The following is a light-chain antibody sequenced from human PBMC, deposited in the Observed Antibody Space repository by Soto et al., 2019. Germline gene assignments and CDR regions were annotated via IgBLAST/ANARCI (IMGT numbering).Light chain of an antibody. Sequence: DIQMTQSPSTLSASVGDRVTITCRASQSIKNWLAWYQQKPGEAPKLLIYKASTLESGVPSKFSGSGSGTEFTLTISCLQPDDVATYYCQQYNSYSQFTFXPGTKVDIK. CDR1: QSIKNW. CDR3: QQYNSYSQFT. CDR2: KAS. V-gene: IGKV1-5*03. J-gene: IGKJ3*01.